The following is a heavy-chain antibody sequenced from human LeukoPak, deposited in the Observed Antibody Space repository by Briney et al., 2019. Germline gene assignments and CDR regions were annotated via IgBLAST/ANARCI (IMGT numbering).Heavy chain of an antibody. Sequence: PSETLSLTCTVSGGSISSYYWSWIRQPPGKGLEWIGYIYYSGSTNYNPSLKSRVTISVDTSKNQFSLKLSSGTAADTAVYYCARDKGYYYYGMDVWGQGTTVTVSS. J-gene: IGHJ6*02. CDR3: ARDKGYYYYGMDV. V-gene: IGHV4-59*01. CDR1: GGSISSYY. CDR2: IYYSGST.